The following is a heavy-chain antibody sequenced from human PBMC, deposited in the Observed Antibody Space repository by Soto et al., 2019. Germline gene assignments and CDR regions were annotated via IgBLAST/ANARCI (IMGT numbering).Heavy chain of an antibody. CDR3: AGFAYYDFWSGYYNDY. V-gene: IGHV1-58*01. J-gene: IGHJ4*02. Sequence: SVKVSCKASGFTFTSSAVQWVRQARGQRLEWIGWIVVGSGNTNYAQKFQERVTITRDMSTSTAYMELSSLRSEDTAVYYCAGFAYYDFWSGYYNDYWGQGTLVTV. CDR2: IVVGSGNT. D-gene: IGHD3-3*01. CDR1: GFTFTSSA.